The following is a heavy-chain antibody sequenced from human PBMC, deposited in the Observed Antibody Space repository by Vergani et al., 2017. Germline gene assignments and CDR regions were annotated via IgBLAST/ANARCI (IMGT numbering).Heavy chain of an antibody. CDR3: ARGRGGWYDQPGGDWFDH. Sequence: EVQLVESGGGLVQPGGSLRLSCAASGFTSSSYSMNWVRQAPGKGLEWVSYISSSSSTIYYADSVKGRFTISRDNAKNSLYLQMNSLRAEDTAVYYCARGRGGWYDQPGGDWFDHWGQGTLVTVSS. J-gene: IGHJ5*02. V-gene: IGHV3-48*01. D-gene: IGHD6-19*01. CDR1: GFTSSSYS. CDR2: ISSSSSTI.